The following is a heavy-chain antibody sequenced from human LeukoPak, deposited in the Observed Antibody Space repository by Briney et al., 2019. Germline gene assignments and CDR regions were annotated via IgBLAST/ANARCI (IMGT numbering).Heavy chain of an antibody. Sequence: GASVRVSCKASGYTFTDFGISWVRQAPGQGLEWMGWINTYKGNTNYGQRFQGRFTMTIDTATNTAFMVLRSLRSDDTAVYYCASDQRVGVTAFYRPFDPWGQGTPVTVSS. CDR2: INTYKGNT. D-gene: IGHD2-21*02. J-gene: IGHJ5*02. V-gene: IGHV1-18*01. CDR3: ASDQRVGVTAFYRPFDP. CDR1: GYTFTDFG.